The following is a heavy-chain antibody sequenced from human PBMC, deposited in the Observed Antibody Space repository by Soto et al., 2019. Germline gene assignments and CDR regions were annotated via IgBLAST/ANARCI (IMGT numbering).Heavy chain of an antibody. CDR1: SGSISSSNW. D-gene: IGHD2-15*01. CDR2: IYHSGST. V-gene: IGHV4-4*02. CDR3: ARGPCSGGSCYFKLDY. Sequence: SETLSLTCAVSSGSISSSNWWSWVRQPPGKGLEWIGEIYHSGSTNYNPSLKSRVTISVDKSKNQFSLKLSSVTAADTAVYYCARGPCSGGSCYFKLDYWGQGTLVTVSS. J-gene: IGHJ4*02.